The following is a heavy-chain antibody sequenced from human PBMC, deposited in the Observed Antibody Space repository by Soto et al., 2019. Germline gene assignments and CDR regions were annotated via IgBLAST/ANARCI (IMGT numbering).Heavy chain of an antibody. V-gene: IGHV4-31*03. D-gene: IGHD2-21*02. CDR2: TTYTGNT. Sequence: QVQLQESGPGLVEPSQTLSLTCTVSGGSISRIIYYWTWIRQHPGKGLEWIGYTTYTGNTYYNPSFESRLTMSADTSNNQFSLKLSSVTAADTAVYYCARGVYCGGNCYSGTAYWGQGTLVTVSS. J-gene: IGHJ4*02. CDR1: GGSISRIIYY. CDR3: ARGVYCGGNCYSGTAY.